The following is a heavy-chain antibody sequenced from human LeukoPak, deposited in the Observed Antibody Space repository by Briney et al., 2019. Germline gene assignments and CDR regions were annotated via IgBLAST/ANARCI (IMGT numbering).Heavy chain of an antibody. V-gene: IGHV3-48*03. CDR2: MNSSGSTI. Sequence: GGSLRLSCAASGFTFSSYEMNWVRQAPGKGVEGVSYMNSSGSTIYYADSVRGRFTISRDNAKNSLYLQMNSLRAEDTAVYYCEGERGPPSRVGYWGQGTLVTVSS. J-gene: IGHJ4*02. D-gene: IGHD1-26*01. CDR1: GFTFSSYE. CDR3: EGERGPPSRVGY.